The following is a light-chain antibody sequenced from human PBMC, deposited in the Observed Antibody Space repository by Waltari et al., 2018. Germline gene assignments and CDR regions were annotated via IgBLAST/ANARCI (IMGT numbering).Light chain of an antibody. CDR2: DAS. Sequence: EVLLPHSPGTLSLSPGDRATLPCRASESVGNLLAWYQQKPGQAPRLLIYDASTRATGIPDRFSGSGSGTEFTLTISRLEAGDFAMYYCQQYRMTPVSFGQGTKVEIK. J-gene: IGKJ2*03. CDR1: ESVGNL. V-gene: IGKV3-20*01. CDR3: QQYRMTPVS.